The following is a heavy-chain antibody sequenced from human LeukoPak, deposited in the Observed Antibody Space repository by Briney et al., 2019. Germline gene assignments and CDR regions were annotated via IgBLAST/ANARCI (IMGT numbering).Heavy chain of an antibody. CDR1: GFTFSSYA. Sequence: GGSLRLSCAASGFTFSSYAMHWVRQAPGKGLEWVAVISYDGSNKYYADSVKGRFTISRDNSKNTLYLQMNSLRAEDTAVYYCARDLRSSGYYAFDYWGQGTLVTVSS. J-gene: IGHJ4*02. CDR3: ARDLRSSGYYAFDY. CDR2: ISYDGSNK. V-gene: IGHV3-30*04. D-gene: IGHD3-22*01.